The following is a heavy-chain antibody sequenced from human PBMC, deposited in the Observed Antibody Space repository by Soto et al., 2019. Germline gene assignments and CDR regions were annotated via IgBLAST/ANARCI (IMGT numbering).Heavy chain of an antibody. J-gene: IGHJ6*02. V-gene: IGHV4-34*01. CDR1: GGSFSGYY. D-gene: IGHD6-13*01. CDR3: ARGRIAAAGTIYYYYYGMDV. CDR2: INHSGST. Sequence: SETLSLTCAVYGGSFSGYYWSWIRQPPGKGLEWIGEINHSGSTNYNPSLKSRVTISVDTSKNQFSLKLSSVTAADTAVYYCARGRIAAAGTIYYYYYGMDVWGQGTTVTVSS.